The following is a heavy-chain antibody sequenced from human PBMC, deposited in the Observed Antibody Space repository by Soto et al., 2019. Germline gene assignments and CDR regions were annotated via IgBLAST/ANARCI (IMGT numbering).Heavy chain of an antibody. J-gene: IGHJ3*02. CDR1: GDSFYSYW. D-gene: IGHD6-19*01. Sequence: GGSLNISCKGFGDSFYSYWISWGRQMPGKGLEWMGRIDPSDSYTNYSPSFQGHVTISADKSISTAYLQWSSLKASDTAMYYCARPMYSSGRDAFDIWGQGTMVTVSS. CDR3: ARPMYSSGRDAFDI. CDR2: IDPSDSYT. V-gene: IGHV5-10-1*01.